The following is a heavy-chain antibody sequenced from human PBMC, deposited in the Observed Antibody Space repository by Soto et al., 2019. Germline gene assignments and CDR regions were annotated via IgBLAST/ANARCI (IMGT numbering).Heavy chain of an antibody. CDR1: GYTFTSYG. CDR3: AREWEYYYGSGSYYHYYYYGMDV. D-gene: IGHD3-10*01. Sequence: ASVKVSCKASGYTFTSYGISWVRQAPGQGLEWMGWISAYNGNTNYAQKLQGRVTMTTDTSTSTAYMELRSLRSDDTAVYYCAREWEYYYGSGSYYHYYYYGMDVWGQGTTVTVSS. V-gene: IGHV1-18*01. J-gene: IGHJ6*02. CDR2: ISAYNGNT.